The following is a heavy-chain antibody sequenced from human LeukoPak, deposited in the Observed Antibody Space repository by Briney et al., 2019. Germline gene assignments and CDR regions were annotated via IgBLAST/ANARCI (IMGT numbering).Heavy chain of an antibody. D-gene: IGHD3-10*01. V-gene: IGHV3-66*02. J-gene: IGHJ3*02. CDR1: GFTFSSNY. CDR3: ARGPGYYGSGTYAFDI. Sequence: GGSLRLSCAASGFTFSSNYMSWVRQAPGQGLEWVSVIYSSGSTYYADSVKGRFTISRDTSKNTLYLQMNSLRAEDTAVYYCARGPGYYGSGTYAFDIWGQGTMVTVSS. CDR2: IYSSGST.